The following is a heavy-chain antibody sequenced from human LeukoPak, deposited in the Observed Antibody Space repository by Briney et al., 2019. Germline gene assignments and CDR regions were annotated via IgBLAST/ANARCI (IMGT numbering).Heavy chain of an antibody. V-gene: IGHV3-30-3*01. J-gene: IGHJ1*01. CDR1: GFTFSSYA. Sequence: GRSLRLSCAASGFTFSSYAMHWVRQAPGKGLEWVAVISYDGSNKYYADSVKGRFTISRDNSKNTLYLQMNSLRAEDTAVYYCARDRRAAAGNEYFQHWGQGTLVTVSS. CDR3: ARDRRAAAGNEYFQH. CDR2: ISYDGSNK. D-gene: IGHD6-13*01.